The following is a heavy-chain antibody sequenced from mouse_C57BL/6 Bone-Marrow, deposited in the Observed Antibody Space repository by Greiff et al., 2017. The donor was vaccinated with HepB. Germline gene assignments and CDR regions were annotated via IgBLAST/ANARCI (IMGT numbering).Heavy chain of an antibody. Sequence: EVNLVESGGGLVQPGGSLKLSCAASGFTFSDYGMAWVRQAPRKGPEWVAFISNLAYSIYYADTVTGRFTISRENAKNTLYLEMSSLRSEDTAMYYCARLGRAMDYWGQGTSVTVSS. CDR2: ISNLAYSI. CDR3: ARLGRAMDY. V-gene: IGHV5-15*01. CDR1: GFTFSDYG. J-gene: IGHJ4*01. D-gene: IGHD4-1*01.